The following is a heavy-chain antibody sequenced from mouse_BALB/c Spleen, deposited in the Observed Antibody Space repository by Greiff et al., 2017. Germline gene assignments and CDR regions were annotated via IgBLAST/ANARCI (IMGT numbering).Heavy chain of an antibody. CDR2: IWWNDDK. J-gene: IGHJ3*01. CDR1: GFSLSTSGMS. Sequence: VTLKVCGPGILQPSQTLSLTCSFSGFSLSTSGMSVGWIRQPSGKGLEWLAHIWWNDDKYYNPALKSRLTISKDTSNNQVFLKIASVVTADTATYYCARIPMGGPFAYWGQGTLVTVSA. CDR3: ARIPMGGPFAY. V-gene: IGHV8-8*01.